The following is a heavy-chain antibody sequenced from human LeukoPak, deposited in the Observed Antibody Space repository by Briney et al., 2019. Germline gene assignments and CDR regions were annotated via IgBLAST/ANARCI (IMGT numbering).Heavy chain of an antibody. CDR2: IYYSGST. CDR1: GGSISSYY. J-gene: IGHJ4*02. D-gene: IGHD3-16*01. CDR3: ARAVITFGGAVAKGFDC. V-gene: IGHV4-59*01. Sequence: KPSETLSLTCTVSGGSISSYYWSWIRQPPGKGLEWIGYIYYSGSTDYNPSLKSRVTMSLDTSKNQFSLNLSSVTAADTALYYCARAVITFGGAVAKGFDCWGQGTLVTVSS.